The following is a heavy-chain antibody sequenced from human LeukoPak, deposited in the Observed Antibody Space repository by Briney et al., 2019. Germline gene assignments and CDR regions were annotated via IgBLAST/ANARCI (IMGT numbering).Heavy chain of an antibody. D-gene: IGHD3-22*01. CDR3: ASGWYYDSSGYYVDAFDF. J-gene: IGHJ3*01. CDR2: ISGSSSTI. CDR1: VFTLTTYS. V-gene: IGHV3-48*02. Sequence: GGSLRLSCAASVFTLTTYSMNWVRQAQWKGLEWVLYISGSSSTIYYADSVKGRFTISRDSAKNSLYLQMNSLRDEDTAVYYCASGWYYDSSGYYVDAFDFWGQGTMVTVSS.